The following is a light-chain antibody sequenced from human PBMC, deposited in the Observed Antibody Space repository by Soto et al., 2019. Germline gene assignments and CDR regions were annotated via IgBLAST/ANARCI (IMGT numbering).Light chain of an antibody. CDR3: QQYGSSSYT. Sequence: DIVLTQSPDTLSLSPGERATLSCRASQSVSSNYLAWYQQNTGQAPRLLIYGASTRATGIPDRFSGSGSGTDFTLTISRLEPEDFAVYYCQQYGSSSYTFGQGTRLEIK. V-gene: IGKV3-20*01. CDR1: QSVSSNY. CDR2: GAS. J-gene: IGKJ2*01.